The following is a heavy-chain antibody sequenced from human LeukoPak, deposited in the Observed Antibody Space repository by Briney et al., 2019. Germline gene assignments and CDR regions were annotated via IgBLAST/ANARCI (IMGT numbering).Heavy chain of an antibody. CDR3: AMEGYSGNYPAY. D-gene: IGHD1-26*01. V-gene: IGHV3-11*06. CDR2: ISSSSSYI. J-gene: IGHJ4*02. CDR1: GFTFSDYY. Sequence: GGSLRLSCAASGFTFSDYYMSWIRQAPGKGLEWVSSISSSSSYIYYADSVKGRFTISRDNAKNSLYLQMNSLRAEDTAVYYCAMEGYSGNYPAYWGQRTLVTVSS.